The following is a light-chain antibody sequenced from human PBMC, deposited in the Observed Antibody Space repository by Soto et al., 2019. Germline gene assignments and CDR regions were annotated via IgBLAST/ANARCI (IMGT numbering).Light chain of an antibody. J-gene: IGLJ2*01. Sequence: SSELTQPPSVSAAPGKTARITCGGNNIGGRTVHWNQQKPGQAPVLVIYYDSDRPSGIPERFSGSNSGNTATLTISRVEAEDEADYYCQVWDSTSESGVFGGGTKLTVL. CDR3: QVWDSTSESGV. CDR1: NIGGRT. V-gene: IGLV3-21*04. CDR2: YDS.